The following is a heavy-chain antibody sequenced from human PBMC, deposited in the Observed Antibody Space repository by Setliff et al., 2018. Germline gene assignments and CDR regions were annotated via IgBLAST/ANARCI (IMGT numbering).Heavy chain of an antibody. CDR1: GYTFSRYW. Sequence: GESLKISCKASGYTFSRYWIGWVRQMPGKGLEWLGIIYPSDSHTRYSPSFQGQVTISADKSISTAYLQWSSLKASDTAMYYFARALASAGTVYFDYWGQGTLVTVSS. CDR3: ARALASAGTVYFDY. V-gene: IGHV5-51*01. D-gene: IGHD6-13*01. J-gene: IGHJ4*02. CDR2: IYPSDSHT.